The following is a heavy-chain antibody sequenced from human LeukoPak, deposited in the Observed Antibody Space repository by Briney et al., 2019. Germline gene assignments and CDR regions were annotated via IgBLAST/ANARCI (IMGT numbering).Heavy chain of an antibody. CDR3: ARWATSYDF. J-gene: IGHJ4*02. V-gene: IGHV3-7*01. CDR2: IKQDGSEK. D-gene: IGHD3-10*01. CDR1: GFTFSNAW. Sequence: PGGSLRLSCAASGFTFSNAWMSWVRQAPGKGLEWVANIKQDGSEKYYVDSVTGRFTISRDNAKNSLYLQMNSLRAEDTAVYYCARWATSYDFWGQGTLVTVSS.